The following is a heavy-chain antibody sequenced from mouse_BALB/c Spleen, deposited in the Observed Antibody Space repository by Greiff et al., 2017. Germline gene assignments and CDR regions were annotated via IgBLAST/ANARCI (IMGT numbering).Heavy chain of an antibody. Sequence: EVKLVESGPGLVKPSQSLSLTCSVTGYSITSGYYWNWIRQFPGNKLEWMGYISYDGSNNYNPSLKNRISITRDTSKNQFFLKLNSVTTEDTATYYCARLGLRRDYAMDYWGQGTSVTVSS. V-gene: IGHV3-6*02. J-gene: IGHJ4*01. CDR3: ARLGLRRDYAMDY. D-gene: IGHD2-4*01. CDR2: ISYDGSN. CDR1: GYSITSGYY.